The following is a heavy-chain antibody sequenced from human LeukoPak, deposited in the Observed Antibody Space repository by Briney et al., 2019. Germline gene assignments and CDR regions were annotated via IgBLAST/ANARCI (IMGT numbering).Heavy chain of an antibody. V-gene: IGHV1-46*01. J-gene: IGHJ4*02. CDR1: GHTFSNYY. Sequence: ASVKVSCKASGHTFSNYYMRWVRQAPGQGLEWMGIIGPSGSTTYLQKFQGRVTMTRDTSTSSVYMELSSLRSDDTAVYYCAREYPNTLYFDQWGQGTLVSVSS. CDR2: IGPSGST. CDR3: AREYPNTLYFDQ. D-gene: IGHD1/OR15-1a*01.